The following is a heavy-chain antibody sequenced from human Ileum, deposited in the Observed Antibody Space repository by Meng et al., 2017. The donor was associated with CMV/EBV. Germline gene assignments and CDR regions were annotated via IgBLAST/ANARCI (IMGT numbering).Heavy chain of an antibody. CDR3: AREDDDVFDY. V-gene: IGHV1-2*02. CDR1: GNTFTGYY. CDR2: INPRSGGT. D-gene: IGHD1-1*01. Sequence: SCETYGNTFTGYYIHWVRQAPGQGPEWMGWINPRSGGTNFAQKFLGRVALTRDTAITTAYMEMTGLRSDDTAVYYCAREDDDVFDYWGQGTLVTVSS. J-gene: IGHJ4*02.